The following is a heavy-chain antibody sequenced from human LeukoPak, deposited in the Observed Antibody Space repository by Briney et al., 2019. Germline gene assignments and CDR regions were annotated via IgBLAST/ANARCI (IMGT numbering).Heavy chain of an antibody. CDR2: IYYSWST. CDR1: GGSISSYY. J-gene: IGHJ4*02. Sequence: SETLSLTCTVSGGSISSYYWSWIRQSPGKGLEWMGYIYYSWSTNYNPSLKSRVTISVDTSKNQFSLKLSSVTAADTAVYYCARRGPELGYYYFDYWGRGTLVTVSS. CDR3: ARRGPELGYYYFDY. V-gene: IGHV4-59*08. D-gene: IGHD7-27*01.